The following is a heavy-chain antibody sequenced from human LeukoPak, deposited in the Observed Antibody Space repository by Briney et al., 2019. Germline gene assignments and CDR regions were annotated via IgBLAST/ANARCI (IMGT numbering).Heavy chain of an antibody. CDR1: GGSFSGYY. CDR3: ARLGALPGIVASDY. J-gene: IGHJ4*02. V-gene: IGHV4-34*01. Sequence: PSETLSLTCAVYGGSFSGYYWSWIRQPPGKGLDWIGEINHSGSTNYNPSLKSRVTISVDTSKNQFSLKLSSVTAADTAVYYCARLGALPGIVASDYWGQGTLVTVSS. CDR2: INHSGST. D-gene: IGHD6-13*01.